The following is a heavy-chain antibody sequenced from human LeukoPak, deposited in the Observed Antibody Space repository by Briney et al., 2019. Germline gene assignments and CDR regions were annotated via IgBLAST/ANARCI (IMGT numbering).Heavy chain of an antibody. CDR1: GYTFTGYY. CDR3: ASHTSCCL. D-gene: IGHD2-2*01. Sequence: ASVKVSCKASGYTFTGYYIHWVRQAPGQGLEWMGRINPNNGGTNYAQKFQGRVTMTRDTSISTAYMDLSGLRSDDTAVYYCASHTSCCLWGQGTLDTVSS. V-gene: IGHV1-2*06. CDR2: INPNNGGT. J-gene: IGHJ4*02.